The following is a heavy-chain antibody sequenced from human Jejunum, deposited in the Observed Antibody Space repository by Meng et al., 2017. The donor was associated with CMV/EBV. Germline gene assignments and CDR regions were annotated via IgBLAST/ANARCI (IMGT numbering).Heavy chain of an antibody. J-gene: IGHJ6*02. V-gene: IGHV3-53*05. CDR3: ATEVAVRNYFSYGMDV. D-gene: IGHD3-10*01. CDR2: RYSAGMT. CDR1: FTVTSNF. Sequence: FTVTSNFMTWVRQAPGKGLEWVAVRYSAGMTYYADSVKGRFTISRDNSKNTMYLQMNGLRLEDTAMYYCATEVAVRNYFSYGMDVWGQGTAVTVSS.